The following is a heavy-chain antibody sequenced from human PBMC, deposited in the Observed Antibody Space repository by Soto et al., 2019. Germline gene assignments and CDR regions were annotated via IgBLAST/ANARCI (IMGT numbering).Heavy chain of an antibody. D-gene: IGHD5-12*01. V-gene: IGHV1-69*12. CDR1: GGTFSSYA. CDR2: IIPICGTA. Sequence: QVQLVQSGAEVKKPGSSVKVSCKASGGTFSSYAISWVRQAPGQGLEWMGGIIPICGTANYAQKFQGRVTMAEDESTSTDYMELSRLRSEDTAVYYCARGAMATITWPAFDIWGQGTMVTVSS. J-gene: IGHJ3*02. CDR3: ARGAMATITWPAFDI.